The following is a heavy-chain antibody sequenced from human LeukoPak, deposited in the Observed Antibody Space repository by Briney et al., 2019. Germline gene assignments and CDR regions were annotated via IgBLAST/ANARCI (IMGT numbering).Heavy chain of an antibody. CDR1: GFTFSSYA. CDR3: AKDPHDYGDYGWFDP. D-gene: IGHD4-17*01. CDR2: ISGSGGST. V-gene: IGHV3-23*01. Sequence: PGGSLRLSCAASGFTFSSYAMSWVRQAPGKGLEWVSAISGSGGSTYHADSVKGRFTISRDNSKNTLYLQMNSLRAEDTAVYYCAKDPHDYGDYGWFDPWGQGTLVTVSS. J-gene: IGHJ5*02.